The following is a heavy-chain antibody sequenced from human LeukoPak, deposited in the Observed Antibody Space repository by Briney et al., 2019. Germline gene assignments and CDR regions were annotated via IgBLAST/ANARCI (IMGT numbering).Heavy chain of an antibody. CDR1: GFTFSSYE. Sequence: GGSLTLSCAASGFTFSSYEMNWVRQAPGKGLEWVSYISSSGSTIYYADSVKGRFTISRDNAKNSLYLQMNSLRAEDTAVYYCARDPADYYDSSGYYYYYYGMDVWGQGTTVTVSS. V-gene: IGHV3-48*03. CDR2: ISSSGSTI. CDR3: ARDPADYYDSSGYYYYYYGMDV. J-gene: IGHJ6*02. D-gene: IGHD3-22*01.